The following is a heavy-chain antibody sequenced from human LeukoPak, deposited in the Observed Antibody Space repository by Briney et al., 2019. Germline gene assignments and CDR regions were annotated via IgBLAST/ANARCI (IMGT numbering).Heavy chain of an antibody. Sequence: EASVKVSCKASLGTFISYAISWVRQAPVQGLEWMGRIIPIFGTANYAQKFQGRVTITTDESTRTASMELSSLRSGDTAVYYCARVTIIRGYMDVWGKGATVTVSS. J-gene: IGHJ6*03. CDR2: IIPIFGTA. D-gene: IGHD2/OR15-2a*01. CDR1: LGTFISYA. V-gene: IGHV1-69*05. CDR3: ARVTIIRGYMDV.